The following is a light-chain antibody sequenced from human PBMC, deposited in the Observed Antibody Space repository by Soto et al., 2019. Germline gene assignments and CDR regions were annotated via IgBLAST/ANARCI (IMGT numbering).Light chain of an antibody. CDR1: QSLTNNY. V-gene: IGKV3-20*01. J-gene: IGKJ1*01. Sequence: EIVLTQSPGTLSLSPGERATLSCRASQSLTNNYFAWYQQKPGRALRLLIDGASTRATGIPDRFSGSGYGTDFTLTISRLEPEDVAVYCCQQYEAVVTFGQGTKVDIK. CDR2: GAS. CDR3: QQYEAVVT.